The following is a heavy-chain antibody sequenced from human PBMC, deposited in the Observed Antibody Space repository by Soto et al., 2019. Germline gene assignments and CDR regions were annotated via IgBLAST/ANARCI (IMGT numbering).Heavy chain of an antibody. V-gene: IGHV3-7*01. J-gene: IGHJ4*02. CDR2: IKQDGSEK. D-gene: IGHD1-1*01. Sequence: LGGSLRLSCAASGFTFSSYWISWIRQAPGEGLEWVANIKQDGSEKYYVDSVKGRFTISRDNAKNSLYLHMNSLRAEDTAVYYCARIGTYNYFDFWGPGTPVTVSS. CDR1: GFTFSSYW. CDR3: ARIGTYNYFDF.